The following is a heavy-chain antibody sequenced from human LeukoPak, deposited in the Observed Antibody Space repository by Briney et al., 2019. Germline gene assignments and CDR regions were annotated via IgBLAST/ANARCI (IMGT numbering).Heavy chain of an antibody. CDR3: ARAPTGYYYDSSGYYYGY. V-gene: IGHV1-18*01. CDR2: ISAYNGNT. J-gene: IGHJ4*02. Sequence: ASVKVSCKASGYTFTSYGISWVRQAPGQGLEWMGWISAYNGNTNYAQKLQGRVTMTTDTSTSTAYMELRSLRSDDTAVYYCARAPTGYYYDSSGYYYGYWGQGTRVTVSS. D-gene: IGHD3-22*01. CDR1: GYTFTSYG.